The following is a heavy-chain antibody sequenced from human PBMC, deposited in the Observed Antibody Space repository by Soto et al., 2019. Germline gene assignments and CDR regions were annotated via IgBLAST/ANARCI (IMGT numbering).Heavy chain of an antibody. CDR3: AREGGMDV. Sequence: EVQLVESGGALVQPGGSLRLSCAASRFTFSSYGMHWVRQAPGKGLEWISYINAASSAMYYADSVKGRVTISRDNAESSLYLHMDSLRAEDTAVYYCAREGGMDVWGQGTTVTVSS. CDR1: RFTFSSYG. J-gene: IGHJ6*02. V-gene: IGHV3-48*01. CDR2: INAASSAM.